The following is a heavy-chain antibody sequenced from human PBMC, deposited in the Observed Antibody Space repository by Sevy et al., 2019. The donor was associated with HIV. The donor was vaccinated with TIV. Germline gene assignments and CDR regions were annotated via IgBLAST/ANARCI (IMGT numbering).Heavy chain of an antibody. Sequence: ASVKVSCKVSGYTLTELSMHWVRQAPGKGLEWMGGFDPEDGETIYAQKFQGRVTMTEDTSTDTAYMELSSLRSADTAVYYCATGRDGYNGWYFDLWGRGTLVTVSS. J-gene: IGHJ2*01. CDR1: GYTLTELS. D-gene: IGHD5-12*01. V-gene: IGHV1-24*01. CDR2: FDPEDGET. CDR3: ATGRDGYNGWYFDL.